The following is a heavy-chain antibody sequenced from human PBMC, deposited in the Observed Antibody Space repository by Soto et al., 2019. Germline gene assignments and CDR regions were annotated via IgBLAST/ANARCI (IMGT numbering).Heavy chain of an antibody. V-gene: IGHV4-59*08. Sequence: SGTLSLTCTVSGGSISSYYWSWIRQPPGKGLEWIGYIYYSGSTNYNPSLKRRVTVSADSSKGQFSLRLNSVTAADTAVYYCARTVLGPDLLADSFVDYYYYMDVWGQGTTVTVSS. CDR2: IYYSGST. J-gene: IGHJ6*03. D-gene: IGHD3-9*01. CDR3: ARTVLGPDLLADSFVDYYYYMDV. CDR1: GGSISSYY.